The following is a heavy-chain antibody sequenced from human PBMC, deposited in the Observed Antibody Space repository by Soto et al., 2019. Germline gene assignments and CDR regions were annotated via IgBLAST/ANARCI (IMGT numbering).Heavy chain of an antibody. CDR1: WFSLRTSGVS. Sequence: EFAPALGNPAHPVALTCTFPWFSLRTSGVSVGCIRQPPGKALEWLALIYWDDDKRYSPSLKSRLTITKDTSKNQVVLTMTNMDPVDAATYYCAHRRGRNDDGSGSYQNFDYWGQGTLVSVSS. CDR2: IYWDDDK. D-gene: IGHD3-10*01. CDR3: AHRRGRNDDGSGSYQNFDY. J-gene: IGHJ4*02. V-gene: IGHV2-5*02.